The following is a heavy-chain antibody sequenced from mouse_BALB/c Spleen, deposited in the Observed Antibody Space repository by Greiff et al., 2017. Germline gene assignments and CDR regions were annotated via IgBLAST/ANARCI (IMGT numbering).Heavy chain of an antibody. CDR1: GYNFTSYW. J-gene: IGHJ3*01. CDR3: ASQFGPFYPLAY. V-gene: IGHV1-55*01. Sequence: QVQLQQPGAELVKPGTSVKLSCKASGYNFTSYWINWVKLRPGQGLEWIGDIYPGSGSTNYNEKFKSKATLTVDTSSSTAYMQLSSLASEDSALYYCASQFGPFYPLAYWGQGTLVTVSA. CDR2: IYPGSGST.